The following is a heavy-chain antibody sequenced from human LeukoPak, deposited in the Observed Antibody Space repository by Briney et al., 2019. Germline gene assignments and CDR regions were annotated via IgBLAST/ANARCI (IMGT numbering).Heavy chain of an antibody. D-gene: IGHD7-27*01. J-gene: IGHJ4*02. CDR2: IRYDASDT. V-gene: IGHV3-30*02. CDR3: AEDSSNWALDY. Sequence: PGGSLRLSCAASGFGFSTYGMHWVRQTPGKGLEWVAFIRYDASDTYYADSVKGRFSVSRDNFKNTLYLQVNTLRTEDTAVYYCAEDSSNWALDYWGQGTLVTVSS. CDR1: GFGFSTYG.